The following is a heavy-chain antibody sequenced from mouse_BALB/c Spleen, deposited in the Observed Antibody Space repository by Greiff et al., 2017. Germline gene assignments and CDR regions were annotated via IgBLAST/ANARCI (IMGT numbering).Heavy chain of an antibody. CDR3: VRESRNWFDY. Sequence: VQVVESGPGLVAPSQSLSITCTVSGFSLTSYDISWIRQPPGKGLEWLGVIWTGGGTNYNSAFMSRLSISKDNSKSQVFLKMNSLQTDDTAIYYCVRESRNWFDYWGQGTTLTVSS. CDR2: IWTGGGT. J-gene: IGHJ2*01. CDR1: GFSLTSYD. V-gene: IGHV2-9-2*01. D-gene: IGHD4-1*01.